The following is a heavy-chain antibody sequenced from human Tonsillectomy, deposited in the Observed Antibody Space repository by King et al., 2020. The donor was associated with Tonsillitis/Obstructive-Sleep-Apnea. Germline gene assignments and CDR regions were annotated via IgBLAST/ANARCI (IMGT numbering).Heavy chain of an antibody. CDR1: GGSFSGYY. J-gene: IGHJ1*01. V-gene: IGHV4-34*01. Sequence: VQLQQWGAGLLKPSETLSLTCAVYGGSFSGYYWSWIRQPPGKGLEWIGEINHSGSTNYNPSLKSRVTISVDTSKNQFSLKLSSVTAADTAVYYCAGYDFWGGYRFQHWGQGTLVTVSS. D-gene: IGHD3-3*01. CDR2: INHSGST. CDR3: AGYDFWGGYRFQH.